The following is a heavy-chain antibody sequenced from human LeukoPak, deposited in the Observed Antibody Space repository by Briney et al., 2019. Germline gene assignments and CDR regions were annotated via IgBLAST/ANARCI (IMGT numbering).Heavy chain of an antibody. CDR3: ARARGGAARSQDV. J-gene: IGHJ6*04. V-gene: IGHV3-15*01. D-gene: IGHD6-6*01. Sequence: PGGSLRLSCAASGFTFSSAWMSWVRQAPGKGLEWVGRIKSKTDGGTTDYAAPVKGRFTISRDDSKNTLYLQMNSLRAEDTAVYYCARARGGAARSQDVWGKGTTVTVSS. CDR2: IKSKTDGGTT. CDR1: GFTFSSAW.